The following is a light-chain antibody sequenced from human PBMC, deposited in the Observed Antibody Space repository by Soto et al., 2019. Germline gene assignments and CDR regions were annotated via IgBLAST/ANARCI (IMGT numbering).Light chain of an antibody. Sequence: EIVLTQSPGNLSLSPGEGATLSCSASQSVSSSYLAWYQQKPGQAPRLLIYGASIRATGIPDRFTGSGSGTDFTLTISRLEPEDFAVYYCQQYGSSPLFTFGPGTKVDIK. CDR1: QSVSSSY. CDR3: QQYGSSPLFT. J-gene: IGKJ3*01. V-gene: IGKV3-20*01. CDR2: GAS.